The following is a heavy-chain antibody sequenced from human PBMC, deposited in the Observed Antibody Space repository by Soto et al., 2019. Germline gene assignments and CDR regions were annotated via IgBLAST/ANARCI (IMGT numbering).Heavy chain of an antibody. Sequence: GGSLRLSCAASGFTFSSYGMHWVRQAPGKGLEWVAVISYDGSNKYYADSVKGRFTISRDNSKNTLYLQMNSLRAEDTAVYYCAKDRDFDWLFNFDYWGQGTLVTVSS. CDR1: GFTFSSYG. CDR3: AKDRDFDWLFNFDY. J-gene: IGHJ4*02. V-gene: IGHV3-30*18. D-gene: IGHD3-9*01. CDR2: ISYDGSNK.